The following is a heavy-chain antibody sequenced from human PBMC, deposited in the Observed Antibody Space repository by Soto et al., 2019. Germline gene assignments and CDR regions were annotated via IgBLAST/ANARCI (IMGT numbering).Heavy chain of an antibody. V-gene: IGHV1-3*05. CDR2: INAGNGNT. J-gene: IGHJ4*02. Sequence: QVQLVQSGAEEKKPGASVKVSCKASGYTFTNYAMHWARQAPGQRLEWMGWINAGNGNTKYSQKFQGRVTITSDTSASTAYMELSSLRSEDTAVYYCARVSGYYFLDYWGQGTLVTVSS. CDR1: GYTFTNYA. D-gene: IGHD5-12*01. CDR3: ARVSGYYFLDY.